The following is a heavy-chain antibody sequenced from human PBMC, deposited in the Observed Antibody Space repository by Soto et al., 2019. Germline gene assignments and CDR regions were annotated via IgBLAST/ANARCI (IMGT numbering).Heavy chain of an antibody. V-gene: IGHV1-69*13. CDR1: GGTFSSYA. D-gene: IGHD2-2*01. CDR3: AHPKTRSSTGDYYYGMDV. CDR2: IIPIFGTA. Sequence: AVKVSCKASGGTFSSYAISWVRQAPGQGXEWMGGIIPIFGTANYAQKFQGRVTITADESTSTAYMELSSLRSEDTAVYYCAHPKTRSSTGDYYYGMDVWGQGTTVTVSS. J-gene: IGHJ6*02.